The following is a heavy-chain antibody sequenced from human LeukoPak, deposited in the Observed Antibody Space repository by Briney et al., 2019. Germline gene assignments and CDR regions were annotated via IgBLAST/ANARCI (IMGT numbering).Heavy chain of an antibody. CDR2: IHASGST. V-gene: IGHV4-4*07. Sequence: SETLSLTCTVSGDSISSYYWSWIRQPAGKGLEWIGRIHASGSTRYNPSLKSRVTMSVDTSKNQFSLKLSSVTAADTAVYFCTSTYTRFSLYFDFWGQGTLVTVSS. J-gene: IGHJ4*02. D-gene: IGHD4-11*01. CDR1: GDSISSYY. CDR3: TSTYTRFSLYFDF.